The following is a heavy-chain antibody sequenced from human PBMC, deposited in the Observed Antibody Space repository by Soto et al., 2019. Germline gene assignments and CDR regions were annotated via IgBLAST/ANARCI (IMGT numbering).Heavy chain of an antibody. J-gene: IGHJ4*02. CDR2: ISYDGNDK. CDR1: GFTFSNYG. D-gene: IGHD3-10*01. Sequence: QVQLVESGGGVVQPGRSLRLSCAASGFTFSNYGMHWVRQAPGKGLEWLAVISYDGNDKYYADSVKGRFTISRDNSKNSLFVQMSGVISENTAGYYFAQGSYIRCEYNPGDYWGQGSLVTVSS. V-gene: IGHV3-30*18. CDR3: AQGSYIRCEYNPGDY.